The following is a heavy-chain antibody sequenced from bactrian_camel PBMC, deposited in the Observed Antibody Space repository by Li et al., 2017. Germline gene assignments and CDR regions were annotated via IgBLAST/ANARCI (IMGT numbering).Heavy chain of an antibody. D-gene: IGHD2*01. CDR1: GFTFSSYW. CDR2: IYSDGSNT. Sequence: HVQLVESGGGLVQPGGSQRLSCAASGFTFSSYWMFWVRQAPGKGLEWVSSIYSDGSNTYYADSVKGRFTISRDNAKNTVYLQMNNLKSEDTALYYCATTSHVVASTAPPAPLNYWGQGTQVTVS. V-gene: IGHV3S6*01. CDR3: ATTSHVVASTAPPAPLNY. J-gene: IGHJ4*01.